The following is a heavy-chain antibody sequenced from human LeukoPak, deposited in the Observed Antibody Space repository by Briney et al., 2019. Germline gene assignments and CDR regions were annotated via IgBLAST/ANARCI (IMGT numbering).Heavy chain of an antibody. V-gene: IGHV3-30*14. CDR1: GFTFSSYA. CDR3: AGIVATIPYGMDV. Sequence: GGSLRLSCAASGFTFSSYAMHWVRQAPGKGLEWVAVISYDGSKKYYADAVKGRFTISRDNSKNTLYLQMNSLRAEDTAVYYCAGIVATIPYGMDVWGQGTTVTVSS. D-gene: IGHD5-12*01. J-gene: IGHJ6*02. CDR2: ISYDGSKK.